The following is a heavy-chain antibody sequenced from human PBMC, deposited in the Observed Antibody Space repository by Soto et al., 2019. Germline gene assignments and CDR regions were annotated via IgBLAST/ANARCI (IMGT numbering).Heavy chain of an antibody. V-gene: IGHV4-34*01. D-gene: IGHD2-15*01. CDR1: GGSFSGFF. Sequence: SETLSLTCAVSGGSFSGFFWGWIRQPPGKGLEWIGEANHGGSTNYNPSLKSRVTISSDTSKNHFSLTLRSVTAADTAVYYCARDAVAAGGPFDKWGQGALVTVSS. CDR3: ARDAVAAGGPFDK. J-gene: IGHJ4*02. CDR2: ANHGGST.